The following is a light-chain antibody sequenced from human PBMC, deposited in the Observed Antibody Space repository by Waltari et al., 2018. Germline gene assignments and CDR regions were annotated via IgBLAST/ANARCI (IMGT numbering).Light chain of an antibody. J-gene: IGKJ5*01. Sequence: EIVMTQSPATLSVSPGERATLSCRASHSVSGNLAGYQQKPGQAPRLLIYGASTRAKRSPAGFSGSASGTEFTLTISSLQSEDSAVYYCQQYYDWRRVTFGQGTRLEIK. CDR2: GAS. CDR1: HSVSGN. V-gene: IGKV3D-15*01. CDR3: QQYYDWRRVT.